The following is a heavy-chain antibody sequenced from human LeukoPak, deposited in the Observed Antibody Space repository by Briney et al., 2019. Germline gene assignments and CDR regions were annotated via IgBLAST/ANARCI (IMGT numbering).Heavy chain of an antibody. CDR3: ARQWLVLRYGMDV. J-gene: IGHJ6*02. Sequence: SETLSLTCSVSGGSITGYYWSWIRQPPGKGLEWIGEINHSGSTNYNPSLKSRVTISVDTSKNQFSLKLSSVTAADTAVYYCARQWLVLRYGMDVWGQGTTVTVSS. CDR2: INHSGST. D-gene: IGHD6-19*01. CDR1: GGSITGYY. V-gene: IGHV4-34*01.